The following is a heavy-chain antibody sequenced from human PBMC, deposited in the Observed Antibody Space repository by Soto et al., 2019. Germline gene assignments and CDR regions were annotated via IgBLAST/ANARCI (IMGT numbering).Heavy chain of an antibody. CDR2: IIPIFGTA. J-gene: IGHJ4*02. Sequence: GASVKVSCKASGGTFSSYAISWVRQAPGQGLEWMGGIIPIFGTANYAQKFQGRVTITADESTSTAYMELSSLRSEDTAVYYCARVVREDYYDSSGYSPYYFDYWGKGTLVTVSS. CDR3: ARVVREDYYDSSGYSPYYFDY. V-gene: IGHV1-69*13. CDR1: GGTFSSYA. D-gene: IGHD3-22*01.